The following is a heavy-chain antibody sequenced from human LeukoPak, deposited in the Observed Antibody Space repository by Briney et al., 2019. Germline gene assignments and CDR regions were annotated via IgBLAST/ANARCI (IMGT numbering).Heavy chain of an antibody. CDR2: INSDGSST. D-gene: IGHD4-17*01. CDR3: AREALDYGDPFDY. Sequence: GGSLRLSCAASGFPFSSYWMHWVRQAPGKGLVWVSRINSDGSSTSYADSVKGRFTISRDNAKNTLYLQMNSLRAEDTAVYYCAREALDYGDPFDYWGQGTLVTVSS. CDR1: GFPFSSYW. V-gene: IGHV3-74*01. J-gene: IGHJ4*02.